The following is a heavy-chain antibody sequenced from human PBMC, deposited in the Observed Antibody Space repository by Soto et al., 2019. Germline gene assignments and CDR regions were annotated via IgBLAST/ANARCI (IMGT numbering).Heavy chain of an antibody. CDR1: GGTFSSYA. Sequence: GASVKVSCKASGGTFSSYAISWVRQAPGQGLEWMGGIIPIFGTANYAQKFQGRVTITADESTSTAYMELSSLRSEDTAVYYCARTNAGYCSSTSCHGYYYYYGMDVWGQGTTVTVSS. CDR3: ARTNAGYCSSTSCHGYYYYYGMDV. V-gene: IGHV1-69*13. CDR2: IIPIFGTA. D-gene: IGHD2-2*01. J-gene: IGHJ6*02.